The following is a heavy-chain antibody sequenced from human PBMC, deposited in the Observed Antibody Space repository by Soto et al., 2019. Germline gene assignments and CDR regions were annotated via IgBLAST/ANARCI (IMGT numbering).Heavy chain of an antibody. CDR1: GFTFSSYA. CDR3: AAAYCGGDCYLTFDY. V-gene: IGHV3-30-3*01. J-gene: IGHJ4*02. Sequence: GGSLRPSCAASGFTFSSYAMHWVRQAPGKGLEWVAVISYDGSNKYYADSVKGRFTISRDNSKNTLYLQMNSLRAEDTAVYYCAAAYCGGDCYLTFDYWGQGTLVTVSS. D-gene: IGHD2-21*02. CDR2: ISYDGSNK.